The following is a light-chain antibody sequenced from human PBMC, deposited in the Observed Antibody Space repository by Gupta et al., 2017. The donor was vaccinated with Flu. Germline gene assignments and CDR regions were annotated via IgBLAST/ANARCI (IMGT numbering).Light chain of an antibody. CDR2: GKN. V-gene: IGLV3-19*01. CDR3: NSRDSSGNHYV. J-gene: IGLJ1*01. CDR1: SLRSYY. Sequence: SSELTQDPAVSVALGQTVRITCQGVSLRSYYASWYQQKPGQPPVLVIYGKNNRPSGIPDRFSGSSSGNTASLTITGAQAEDEADYYCNSRDSSGNHYVFGTGTKVTGL.